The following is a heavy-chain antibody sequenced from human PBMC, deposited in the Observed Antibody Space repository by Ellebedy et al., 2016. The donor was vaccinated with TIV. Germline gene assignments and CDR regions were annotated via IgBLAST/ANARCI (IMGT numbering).Heavy chain of an antibody. CDR2: ISGGGRTT. Sequence: PGGSLRLSCAASGSPFKNHAVSRVRQAPGKGLQWVSAISGGGRTTSYADSVKGRFTISRDNSKDTLYLEMKSLRAEDTAVYYCACWSGDWNGPFDYWGPGTLVTVST. D-gene: IGHD2-21*02. CDR1: GSPFKNHA. V-gene: IGHV3-23*01. CDR3: ACWSGDWNGPFDY. J-gene: IGHJ4*02.